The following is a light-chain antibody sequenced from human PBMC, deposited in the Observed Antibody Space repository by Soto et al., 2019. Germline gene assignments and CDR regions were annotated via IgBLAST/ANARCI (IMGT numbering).Light chain of an antibody. CDR2: EVS. CDR3: SSYAGSNNVVV. V-gene: IGLV2-8*01. CDR1: SSDVGGYNY. Sequence: QSVLTQPPSASGSPGQSVTISCTGTSSDVGGYNYVSWYQQHPGKAPKLMIYEVSKRPSGVPDRFSGSKSGNTASLTVSGLQAVDEADYYCSSYAGSNNVVVFGGGTKVTVL. J-gene: IGLJ2*01.